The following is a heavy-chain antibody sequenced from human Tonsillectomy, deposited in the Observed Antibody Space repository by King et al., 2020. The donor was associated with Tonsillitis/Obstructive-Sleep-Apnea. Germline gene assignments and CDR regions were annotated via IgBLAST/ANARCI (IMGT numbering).Heavy chain of an antibody. CDR1: GGYFSGYY. CDR2: INHTGST. V-gene: IGHV4-34*01. Sequence: HVQLQQWGAGLLKPSETLSLTCGVYGGYFSGYYWSWIRQPPGKGLEWIGEINHTGSTNYNPSLKTRVTISVDTSKNQFSLNLSSVTAADTAVYYCARGVYGDYVHAFDIWGQGTMVTVSS. D-gene: IGHD4-17*01. J-gene: IGHJ3*02. CDR3: ARGVYGDYVHAFDI.